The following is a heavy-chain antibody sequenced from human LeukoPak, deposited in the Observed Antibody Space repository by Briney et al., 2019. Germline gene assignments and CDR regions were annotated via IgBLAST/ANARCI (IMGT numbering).Heavy chain of an antibody. Sequence: GGSLRLSCTASGFTFNNYNMNWVRLAPGKGLEWVSYITSTSSTIYYADSVKGRFTISRDNARNSLYLQMNSLRAEDTAVYYCARAAHYYDSGGFLPEAFDVWGQGTMVTVSS. D-gene: IGHD3-22*01. CDR1: GFTFNNYN. CDR3: ARAAHYYDSGGFLPEAFDV. V-gene: IGHV3-48*04. CDR2: ITSTSSTI. J-gene: IGHJ3*01.